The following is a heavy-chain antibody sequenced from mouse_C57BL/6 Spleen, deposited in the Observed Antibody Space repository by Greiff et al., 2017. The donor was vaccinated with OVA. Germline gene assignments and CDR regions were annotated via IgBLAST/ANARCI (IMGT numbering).Heavy chain of an antibody. Sequence: VQLKESGGGLVKPGGSLKLSCAASGFTFSDYGMHWVRQAPEKGLEWVAYISSGSSTIYYADTVKGRFTISRDNAKNTLFLQMTSLRSEDTAMYYCARGTTVEAPYYFDYWGQGTTLTVSS. CDR1: GFTFSDYG. D-gene: IGHD1-1*01. V-gene: IGHV5-17*01. J-gene: IGHJ2*01. CDR2: ISSGSSTI. CDR3: ARGTTVEAPYYFDY.